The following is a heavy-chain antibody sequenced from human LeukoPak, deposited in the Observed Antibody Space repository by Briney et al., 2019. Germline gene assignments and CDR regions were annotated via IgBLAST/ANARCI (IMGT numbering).Heavy chain of an antibody. V-gene: IGHV1-18*01. CDR2: ISAHNGNT. J-gene: IGHJ6*02. CDR3: ARDRAAVYYYYYGTDV. CDR1: GYTFTSYG. D-gene: IGHD2-15*01. Sequence: ASVKVSCKASGYTFTSYGISWVRQAPGQGLEWMGWISAHNGNTNYAQKLQGRVTMTTDTSTSTAYMELRSLRSDDTAVYYCARDRAAVYYYYYGTDVWGQGTTVTVSS.